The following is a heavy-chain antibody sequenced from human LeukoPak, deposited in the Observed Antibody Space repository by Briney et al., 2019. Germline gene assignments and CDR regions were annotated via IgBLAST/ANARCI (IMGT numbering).Heavy chain of an antibody. CDR3: ARGYCSSTSSYNFFDY. D-gene: IGHD2-2*02. J-gene: IGHJ4*02. CDR2: INHSGST. Sequence: SETLSLTCAVYGGSFSGYYWSWIRQPPGKGVEWIGEINHSGSTNYNPSLKSRVTISVDTSKNQFSLKLSSVTAADTAVYYCARGYCSSTSSYNFFDYWGQGTLVTVSS. CDR1: GGSFSGYY. V-gene: IGHV4-34*01.